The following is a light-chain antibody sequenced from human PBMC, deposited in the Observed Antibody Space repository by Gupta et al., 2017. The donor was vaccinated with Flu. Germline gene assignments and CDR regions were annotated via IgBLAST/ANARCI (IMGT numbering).Light chain of an antibody. Sequence: QSMLTQPPSASGAPGQTVTISCSGTSSNIGGNFVSWYQQLPGMDPPLLLDGKNQRASWVPDRFSGSRSGTSASLVIGGLRSEDEGRYYWAAWDARLSGLQVFGGGTQLTVL. CDR1: SSNIGGNF. CDR2: GKN. V-gene: IGLV1-47*01. J-gene: IGLJ2*01. CDR3: AAWDARLSGLQV.